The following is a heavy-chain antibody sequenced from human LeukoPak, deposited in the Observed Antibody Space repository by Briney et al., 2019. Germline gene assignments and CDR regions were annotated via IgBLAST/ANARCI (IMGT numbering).Heavy chain of an antibody. D-gene: IGHD3-22*01. V-gene: IGHV4-38-2*02. J-gene: IGHJ4*02. CDR3: ARDCPSYYYDSSGYYPHYFDY. CDR1: GYSISSGYY. Sequence: PSETLSLTCTVSGYSISSGYYWGWIRQPPGKGLEWIGSIYHSGSTYYNPSLKSRDTISVDTSKNQFSLKLRSVTAADTAVYYCARDCPSYYYDSSGYYPHYFDYWGQGTLVTVSS. CDR2: IYHSGST.